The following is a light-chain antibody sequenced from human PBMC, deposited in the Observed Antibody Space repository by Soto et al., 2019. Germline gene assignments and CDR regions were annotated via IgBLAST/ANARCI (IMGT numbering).Light chain of an antibody. J-gene: IGKJ1*01. CDR1: QSLLYRDGETY. CDR2: AVS. V-gene: IGKV2D-29*01. Sequence: DIVMTQTPVSLAVTRGQPASISCRSSQSLLYRDGETYLYWYLQKTGQPPQLLIYAVSRRFSGVPDRFSGSGSGTDFTLKISRVESDDAGIYYCMQTFKFPWTFGQGTKVEV. CDR3: MQTFKFPWT.